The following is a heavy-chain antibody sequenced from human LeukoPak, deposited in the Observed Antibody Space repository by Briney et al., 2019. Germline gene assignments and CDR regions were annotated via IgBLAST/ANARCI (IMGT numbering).Heavy chain of an antibody. CDR3: ARLGDSSGYYAFDY. J-gene: IGHJ4*02. D-gene: IGHD3-22*01. CDR1: GGSISSTTYY. V-gene: IGHV4-39*07. CDR2: IYYSGST. Sequence: SETLSLTCTVSGGSISSTTYYWGWIRQPPGKGLEWIGSIYYSGSTYYNPSLTSRVTISVDTSKNQFSLRLSSVTAADTAVYYCARLGDSSGYYAFDYWGQGTLVTVSS.